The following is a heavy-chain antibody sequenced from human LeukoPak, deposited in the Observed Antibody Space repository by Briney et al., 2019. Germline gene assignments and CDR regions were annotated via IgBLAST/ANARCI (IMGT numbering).Heavy chain of an antibody. J-gene: IGHJ6*02. Sequence: GGSLRLSCAASGFTFSSYAMHWVRQAPCKGLEWVTVISYDGSNKYYADSVKGRFTISRDNSKNTLYLQMNSLRAEDTAVYYCAGSGIAVAGTFSMDVWGQGTTVTVSS. CDR3: AGSGIAVAGTFSMDV. CDR2: ISYDGSNK. D-gene: IGHD6-19*01. CDR1: GFTFSSYA. V-gene: IGHV3-30-3*02.